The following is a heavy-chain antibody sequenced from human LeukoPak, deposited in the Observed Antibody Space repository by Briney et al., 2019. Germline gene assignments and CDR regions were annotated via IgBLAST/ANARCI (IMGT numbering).Heavy chain of an antibody. CDR3: ARHYGP. Sequence: PSETLSLSCTVSGGSVTGADYYWSWIRQPPGKGLEWIGYIYFGGTTNYNPSLKSRVTISVDMSKNQFSLKLNSVTATDTAVYYCARHYGPWGQGTLVTVSS. CDR1: GGSVTGADYY. J-gene: IGHJ4*02. V-gene: IGHV4-61*08. CDR2: IYFGGTT. D-gene: IGHD3-16*01.